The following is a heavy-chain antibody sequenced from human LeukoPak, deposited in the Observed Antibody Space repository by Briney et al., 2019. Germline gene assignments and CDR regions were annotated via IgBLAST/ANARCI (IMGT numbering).Heavy chain of an antibody. Sequence: SETLSLTCTVSGGSISSHYWSWIRQPPGKGLQWIGYFYYSGSTNYNPSLQSRVTISVDTSKNHFSLKPTSVTAADTAVYYCTRLLDNDSSGYPDTFDMWGQGTMVTVSS. J-gene: IGHJ3*02. CDR1: GGSISSHY. CDR2: FYYSGST. CDR3: TRLLDNDSSGYPDTFDM. D-gene: IGHD3-22*01. V-gene: IGHV4-59*11.